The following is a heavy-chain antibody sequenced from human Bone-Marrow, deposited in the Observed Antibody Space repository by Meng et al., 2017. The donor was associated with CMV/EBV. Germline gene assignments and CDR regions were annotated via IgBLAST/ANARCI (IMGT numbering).Heavy chain of an antibody. V-gene: IGHV1-46*01. D-gene: IGHD3-16*01. Sequence: ASVKVSCKASGYTFTSYYMHWVRQAPGQGLEWMGIINPSGGSTSYAQKFQGRVTMTRDTSTSTVYMELSSLRSEDTAVYYCARHIGGLGYYYGRDVWGQGTTVTVSS. J-gene: IGHJ6*02. CDR2: INPSGGST. CDR1: GYTFTSYY. CDR3: ARHIGGLGYYYGRDV.